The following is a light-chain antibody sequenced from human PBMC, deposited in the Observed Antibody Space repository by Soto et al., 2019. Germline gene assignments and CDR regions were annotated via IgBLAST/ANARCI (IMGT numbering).Light chain of an antibody. V-gene: IGKV1-39*01. CDR3: QQSYSTPRT. CDR2: AAS. J-gene: IGKJ2*01. CDR1: QSISNY. Sequence: DIQMAQSPSSLSASVGDRVTITCRASQSISNYLNWYQQRPGKAPKLLIYAASSLQSGVPSRFSGSGSGTDFTLTISGLQSEDFATYYCQQSYSTPRTFGQGTKLEI.